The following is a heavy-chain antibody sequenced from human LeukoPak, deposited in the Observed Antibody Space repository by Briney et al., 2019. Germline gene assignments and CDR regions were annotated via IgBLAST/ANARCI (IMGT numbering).Heavy chain of an antibody. CDR2: IDYSGST. CDR1: GGSISSSSYY. Sequence: SETLSLTCTVSGGSISSSSYYWGWLRQPPGTGLEWIGSIDYSGSTYYNPPLKSRVTISVDTSKNQFSLKLSSVTAADTAVYYCAREDPNGDAFDIWGQGTMVTVSS. V-gene: IGHV4-39*07. J-gene: IGHJ3*02. CDR3: AREDPNGDAFDI.